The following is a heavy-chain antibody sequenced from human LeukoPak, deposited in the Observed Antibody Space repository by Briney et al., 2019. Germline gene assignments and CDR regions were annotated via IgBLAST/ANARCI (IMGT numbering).Heavy chain of an antibody. CDR1: GYTFASYY. Sequence: GASVKVSCKASGYTFASYYMHWVRQAPGQGLEWMGIINPSGGTTTYAQKFQGRVTMTRHTSTSTVYMELSSLRSEDTAVYYCARDSTPTYYSGTYYFEYWGQGTLVTVSS. J-gene: IGHJ4*02. V-gene: IGHV1-46*01. CDR3: ARDSTPTYYSGTYYFEY. CDR2: INPSGGTT. D-gene: IGHD1-26*01.